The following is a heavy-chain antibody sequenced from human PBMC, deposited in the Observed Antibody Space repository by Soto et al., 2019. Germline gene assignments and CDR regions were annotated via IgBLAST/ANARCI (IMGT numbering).Heavy chain of an antibody. D-gene: IGHD3-3*01. CDR2: ISGSGDNT. J-gene: IGHJ6*02. V-gene: IGHV3-23*01. CDR3: AKVGDFWSGYSYYYGMDV. CDR1: GFTFSSYA. Sequence: GGSLRLSCVASGFTFSSYAMSWVRQAPGMGLEWVSGISGSGDNTYYADSVKGRFTFSRDNSRNTMFLQMDSLGAEDTAVYYCAKVGDFWSGYSYYYGMDVWGQGTTVTVSS.